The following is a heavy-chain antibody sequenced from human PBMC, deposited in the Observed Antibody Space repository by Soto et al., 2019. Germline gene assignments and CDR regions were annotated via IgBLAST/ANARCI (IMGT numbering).Heavy chain of an antibody. Sequence: QLQLQESGPGLVQPSETLSLTCTVSGGSITSGDSYYWGWVRQPPGKGLEYIGSVHYNGRTYYNPSLKSRVTVSADTSKNLFPWKLTSVTAADTAVYYCARHGSGSYYPVDPWGQGTLVTVSS. CDR1: GGSITSGDSYY. V-gene: IGHV4-39*01. CDR3: ARHGSGSYYPVDP. D-gene: IGHD3-10*01. J-gene: IGHJ5*02. CDR2: VHYNGRT.